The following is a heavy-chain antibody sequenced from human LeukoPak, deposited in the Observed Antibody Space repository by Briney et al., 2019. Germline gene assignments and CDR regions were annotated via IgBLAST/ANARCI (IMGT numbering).Heavy chain of an antibody. CDR1: GFTFNSYA. Sequence: GGSLRLSCAASGFTFNSYAFNWVRQAPGKGLEWVSYISSSSNVIYYTDSVKGRFTISRDNAKNSLYLQMNSLRAEETAVYYCARVEDYDILTGFDYWGQGTLVTVSS. D-gene: IGHD3-9*01. CDR3: ARVEDYDILTGFDY. V-gene: IGHV3-48*04. J-gene: IGHJ4*02. CDR2: ISSSSNVI.